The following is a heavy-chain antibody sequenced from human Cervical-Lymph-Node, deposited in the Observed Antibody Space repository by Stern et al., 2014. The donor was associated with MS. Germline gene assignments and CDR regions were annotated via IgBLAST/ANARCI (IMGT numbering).Heavy chain of an antibody. Sequence: EVQLVESGAEVKKPGESLKISCKASGYSFSNFWIGWVRQKPGKGLEWMGIIYPEASDTTYSPSFQGHVPISADESISTAYLQWRSLKASDTAMYYCVRRRDSDSYDTFDIWGQGTMLIVSS. CDR3: VRRRDSDSYDTFDI. J-gene: IGHJ3*02. CDR1: GYSFSNFW. CDR2: IYPEASDT. D-gene: IGHD3-22*01. V-gene: IGHV5-51*01.